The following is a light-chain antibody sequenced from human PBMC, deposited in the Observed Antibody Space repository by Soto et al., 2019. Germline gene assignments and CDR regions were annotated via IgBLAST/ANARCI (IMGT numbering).Light chain of an antibody. CDR3: QQRSNWLPLT. Sequence: EIVLTQSPGTLSLSPGERATLSCRASQSVSSSYLAWYQQKPGQAPRLLIYGASSRATGIPDRFSGSGSGTDFTLTISRLEPEDFAVYYCQQRSNWLPLTFGGGTKVDIK. CDR1: QSVSSSY. V-gene: IGKV3D-20*02. CDR2: GAS. J-gene: IGKJ4*01.